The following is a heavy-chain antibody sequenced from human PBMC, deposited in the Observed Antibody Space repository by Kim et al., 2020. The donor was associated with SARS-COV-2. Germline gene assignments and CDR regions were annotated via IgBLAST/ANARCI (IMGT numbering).Heavy chain of an antibody. CDR1: GYSFTSYW. D-gene: IGHD3-10*01. Sequence: GESLKISCKGSGYSFTSYWISWVRQMPGKGLEWMGRIDPSDSYTNYSPSFQGHVTISADKSISTAYLQWSSLKASDTAMYYCARHGGRFGELFDWFDPWGQGTLVTVSS. CDR2: IDPSDSYT. CDR3: ARHGGRFGELFDWFDP. J-gene: IGHJ5*02. V-gene: IGHV5-10-1*01.